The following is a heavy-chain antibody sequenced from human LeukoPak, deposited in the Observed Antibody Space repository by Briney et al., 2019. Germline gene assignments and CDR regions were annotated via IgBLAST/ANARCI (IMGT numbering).Heavy chain of an antibody. CDR1: GYTFTSYY. D-gene: IGHD3-22*01. CDR3: ARDGGEDYYDSSGYYLLDY. J-gene: IGHJ4*02. V-gene: IGHV1-46*01. CDR2: INPSGGST. Sequence: AASVKVTCKASGYTFTSYYMHWVRQAPGQGLEWMGIINPSGGSTSYAQKFQGRVTMTRDTSTSTVYMELSSLRSEDTAVYYCARDGGEDYYDSSGYYLLDYWGQGTLVTVSS.